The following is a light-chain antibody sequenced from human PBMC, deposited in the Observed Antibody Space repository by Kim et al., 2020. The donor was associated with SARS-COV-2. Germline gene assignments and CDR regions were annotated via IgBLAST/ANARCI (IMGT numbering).Light chain of an antibody. J-gene: IGKJ3*01. CDR1: QSVSSD. V-gene: IGKV3-15*01. CDR3: QQYNNWPLT. CDR2: GAS. Sequence: VSPGERATLSCRASQSVSSDLAWYQQKPGQAPRLLIYGASTRATGIPDRFSGSGSGTEFTLTISSLQSEDFAVYYCQQYNNWPLTFGPGTKVDIK.